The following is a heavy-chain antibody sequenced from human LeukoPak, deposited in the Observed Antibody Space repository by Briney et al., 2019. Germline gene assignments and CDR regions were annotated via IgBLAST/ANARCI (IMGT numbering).Heavy chain of an antibody. J-gene: IGHJ4*02. V-gene: IGHV3-23*01. Sequence: PGGSLRLSCAASGFTFSSYAMSWVRQAPGKGLEWVSAISGSGGSTYYADSVKGRFTISRDNSKNTLYLQMNSLRAEDTAVYYCAKDLNPNYYDSSGPEYWGQGTLVTVSS. CDR2: ISGSGGST. CDR1: GFTFSSYA. D-gene: IGHD3-22*01. CDR3: AKDLNPNYYDSSGPEY.